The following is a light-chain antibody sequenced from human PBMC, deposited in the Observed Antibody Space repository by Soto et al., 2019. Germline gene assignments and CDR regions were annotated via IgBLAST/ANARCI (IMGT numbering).Light chain of an antibody. CDR1: RTISTS. J-gene: IGKJ5*01. V-gene: IGKV1-9*01. CDR2: AAS. CDR3: QQLFDSPIT. Sequence: DIQLTQSPSSLSASVGDRVTITCRASRTISTSLAWYQVKPGKAPKLLIYAASTLESGVPSRFSATVSGTEFSLTITSLQPEDFATYYCQQLFDSPITFGQGTRLEIK.